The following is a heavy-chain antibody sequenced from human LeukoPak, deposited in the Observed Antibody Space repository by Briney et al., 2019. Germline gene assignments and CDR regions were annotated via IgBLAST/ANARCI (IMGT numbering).Heavy chain of an antibody. Sequence: KTSETLSLTCTVSGGSISSYYWSWIRQPAGKGLEWIGRIYTRGCTNYNPSLKRRVTTSVDTSKNQFSLKLSSVTAADTAVYYGARGWGYSIPFDYWGQGTLVTVSS. CDR2: IYTRGCT. J-gene: IGHJ4*02. V-gene: IGHV4-4*07. CDR3: ARGWGYSIPFDY. D-gene: IGHD2-15*01. CDR1: GGSISSYY.